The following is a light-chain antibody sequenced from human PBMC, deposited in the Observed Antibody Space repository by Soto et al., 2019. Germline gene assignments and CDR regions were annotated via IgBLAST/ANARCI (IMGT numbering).Light chain of an antibody. Sequence: EIVLTQSPGTLSVSAGDSVTLSCRASQSVDINLAWYQQRAGQAPRLLVYGASTKATDMPGRFSGRGSGTDFTLTISSLEPEDFAVYYCQQRSTRGTFGQGTRLEIK. CDR1: QSVDIN. V-gene: IGKV3-11*01. J-gene: IGKJ5*01. CDR2: GAS. CDR3: QQRSTRGT.